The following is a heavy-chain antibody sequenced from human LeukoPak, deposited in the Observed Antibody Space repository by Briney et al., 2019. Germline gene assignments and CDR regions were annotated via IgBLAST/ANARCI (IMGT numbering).Heavy chain of an antibody. J-gene: IGHJ4*02. CDR2: INPNSGGT. Sequence: ASVKVSCKASGYTFTGYYMHWVRQAPGQGLEWMGRINPNSGGTNYAQKFQGRVTMTRDTSISTAYMELSRLRSDDTAVYYCCIMVRGANLLDYWRQGTLVTVSS. V-gene: IGHV1-2*06. D-gene: IGHD3-10*01. CDR3: CIMVRGANLLDY. CDR1: GYTFTGYY.